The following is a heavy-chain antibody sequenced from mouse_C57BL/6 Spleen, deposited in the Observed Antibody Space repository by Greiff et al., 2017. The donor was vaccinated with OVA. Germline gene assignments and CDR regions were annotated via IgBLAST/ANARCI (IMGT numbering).Heavy chain of an antibody. CDR1: GFTFSSYA. CDR2: ISPGGGYI. D-gene: IGHD1-1*01. CDR3: TRLYGSSEAMDY. Sequence: DVQLVESGEGLVKPGGSLKLSCAASGFTFSSYAMSWVRQTPGKRLEWVAYISPGGGYIYYAGTVKGRFTISRDNARNTLYLQMSSLRSEDTAMYYGTRLYGSSEAMDYWGQGTSVTVSS. V-gene: IGHV5-9-1*02. J-gene: IGHJ4*01.